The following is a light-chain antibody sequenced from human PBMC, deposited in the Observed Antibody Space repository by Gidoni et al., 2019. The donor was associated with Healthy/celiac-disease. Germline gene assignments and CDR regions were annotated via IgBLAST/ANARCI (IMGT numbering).Light chain of an antibody. Sequence: EIELTQSPAALSFSPGERATISGRASQSVSSYLDWYQQKPGKAHRLLIYDASKRRTGVPSRFSGSGSGTDFTLTISRLEPEDFAVYYCQQRVNWPLITFGQGTRLEIK. CDR2: DAS. V-gene: IGKV3-11*01. CDR3: QQRVNWPLIT. J-gene: IGKJ5*01. CDR1: QSVSSY.